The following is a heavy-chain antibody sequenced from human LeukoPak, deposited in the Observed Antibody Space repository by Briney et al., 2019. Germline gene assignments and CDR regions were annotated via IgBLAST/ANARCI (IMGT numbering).Heavy chain of an antibody. CDR3: ARIYEYVTGGHFDY. Sequence: ASVTVSCKASGYTFTNHDITWVRQAPGQGLEWIGWISIYSGNTNYLQKLQGRVTMTADKSTSTAYMELRSLRSDDTAMYYCARIYEYVTGGHFDYCGQGTLVTVSS. CDR1: GYTFTNHD. CDR2: ISIYSGNT. D-gene: IGHD3-16*01. V-gene: IGHV1-18*04. J-gene: IGHJ4*02.